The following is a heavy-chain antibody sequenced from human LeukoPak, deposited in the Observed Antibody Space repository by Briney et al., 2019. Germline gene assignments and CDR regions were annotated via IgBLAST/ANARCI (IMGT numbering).Heavy chain of an antibody. D-gene: IGHD1-26*01. CDR2: ISTSGTT. J-gene: IGHJ6*03. V-gene: IGHV3-23*01. Sequence: GGSLRPSCATSGFIFSDYAMNWVRQAPGKGLEWVSLISTSGTTHYADSVKGRFTISRDNSRDTLYLQMNSLRAEDTAIYICAKDGGTYPYFLDVWGKGTTVIVSS. CDR1: GFIFSDYA. CDR3: AKDGGTYPYFLDV.